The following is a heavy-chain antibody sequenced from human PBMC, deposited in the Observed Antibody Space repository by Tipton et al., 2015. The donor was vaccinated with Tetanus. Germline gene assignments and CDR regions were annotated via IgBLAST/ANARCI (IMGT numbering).Heavy chain of an antibody. CDR3: VTVNFPNHFPDGMDV. CDR1: GASFSDYY. D-gene: IGHD1-1*01. V-gene: IGHV4-34*01. CDR2: INHSGNT. J-gene: IGHJ6*02. Sequence: LRLSCAVYGASFSDYYRSWIRQAPGKGLEWIGEINHSGNTNHNPSLKRRVTLSVNTSKNQFSLKLNSGTAADTAMYYCVTVNFPNHFPDGMDVWGQGPTVPVSS.